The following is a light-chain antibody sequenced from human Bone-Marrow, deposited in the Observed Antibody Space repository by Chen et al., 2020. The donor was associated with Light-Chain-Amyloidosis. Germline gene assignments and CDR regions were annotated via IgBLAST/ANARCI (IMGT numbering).Light chain of an antibody. CDR1: NIGSTS. CDR3: QVWDRSSDRPV. CDR2: DDS. V-gene: IGLV3-21*02. Sequence: SYVLTQPSSVSVAPGQTATIACGGNNIGSTSVHWYQQTPGQAPLLVVYDDSDRPSGIPERLSGSNSGNTATLTISRVEAREEADDYCQVWDRSSDRPVFGGGTKLTVL. J-gene: IGLJ3*02.